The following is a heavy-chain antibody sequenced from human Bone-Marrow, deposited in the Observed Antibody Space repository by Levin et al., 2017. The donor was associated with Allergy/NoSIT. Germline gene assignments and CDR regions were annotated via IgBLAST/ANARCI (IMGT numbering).Heavy chain of an antibody. Sequence: GGSLRLSCTASGFNFKTFAIHWVRQAPGKGLEWVALVSHDGSTSYYADSVRGRFTISRDNAKNTLSLQMNNLRVEDTAMYYCARDLRSAYGSSWYVDYWGLGSQVTVST. CDR3: ARDLRSAYGSSWYVDY. D-gene: IGHD6-13*01. CDR2: VSHDGSTS. CDR1: GFNFKTFA. J-gene: IGHJ4*02. V-gene: IGHV3-30*04.